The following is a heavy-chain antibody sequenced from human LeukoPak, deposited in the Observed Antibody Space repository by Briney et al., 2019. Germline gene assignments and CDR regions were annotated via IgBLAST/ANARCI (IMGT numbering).Heavy chain of an antibody. CDR3: AGSPPSGWYRWFDP. CDR1: GFSFGDYA. Sequence: LRLSCTASGFSFGDYAMSWIRQPPGKGLEWIGEINHSGSTNYNPSLKSRVTISVDTSKNQFSLELSSVTAADTAVYYCAGSPPSGWYRWFDPWGQGTLVTVSS. CDR2: INHSGST. J-gene: IGHJ5*02. V-gene: IGHV4-34*08. D-gene: IGHD6-19*01.